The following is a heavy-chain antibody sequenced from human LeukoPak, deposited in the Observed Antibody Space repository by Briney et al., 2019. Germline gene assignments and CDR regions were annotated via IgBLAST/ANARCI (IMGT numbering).Heavy chain of an antibody. Sequence: GGSLRLSCAASGFTFSSYAMHWVRQAPGKGLEWVAVISYDGSNKYYADSVKGRFTISRDNSKNTLYLQMNSLRAEDTAVYYCARDHDYYDSGGPFDYWGQGTLVTVSS. CDR2: ISYDGSNK. V-gene: IGHV3-30-3*01. CDR1: GFTFSSYA. CDR3: ARDHDYYDSGGPFDY. D-gene: IGHD3-22*01. J-gene: IGHJ4*02.